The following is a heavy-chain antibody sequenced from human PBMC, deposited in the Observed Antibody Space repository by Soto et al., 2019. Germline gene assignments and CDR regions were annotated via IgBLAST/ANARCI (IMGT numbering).Heavy chain of an antibody. J-gene: IGHJ6*02. CDR1: GFTFSSYA. V-gene: IGHV3-30-3*01. CDR3: ASDAVVTRHYYYYYGMDV. CDR2: ISYDGSNK. Sequence: QVQLVESGGGAVQPGRSLRLSCAASGFTFSSYAMHWVRQAPGKGLEWVAVISYDGSNKYYADSVKGHFTISRDNSKNTLYLHMNRLRAEDTAVYYCASDAVVTRHYYYYYGMDVWGQGTTVTVSS. D-gene: IGHD2-15*01.